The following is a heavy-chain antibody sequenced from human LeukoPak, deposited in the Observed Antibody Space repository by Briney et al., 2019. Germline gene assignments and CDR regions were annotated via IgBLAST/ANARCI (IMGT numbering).Heavy chain of an antibody. CDR2: IKLDGSEE. V-gene: IGHV3-7*01. CDR1: GFTFSSYW. J-gene: IGHJ6*02. CDR3: ARLDYYDSSGRYYYGMDV. Sequence: WGSLRLSCAASGFTFSSYWMSWVRQAPGKGLEWVASIKLDGSEENYVDSVKGRFTISRDNAKNSLYLQLNSLRAEDTAVFYCARLDYYDSSGRYYYGMDVWGQGTTVTVSS. D-gene: IGHD3-22*01.